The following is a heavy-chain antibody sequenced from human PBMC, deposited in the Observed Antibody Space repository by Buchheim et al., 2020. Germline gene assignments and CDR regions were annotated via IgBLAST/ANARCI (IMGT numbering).Heavy chain of an antibody. Sequence: VQLVESGGGLVKPGGSLRLSCAASGFSFSDYHMSWFRQAPGKGLVWVSRINSDGSSTSYADSVKGRFTISRDNAKNTLYLQMNSLRAEDTAVYYCARDRRIDFWSGSHYYYMDVWGKGTT. CDR2: INSDGSST. J-gene: IGHJ6*03. CDR1: GFSFSDYH. CDR3: ARDRRIDFWSGSHYYYMDV. V-gene: IGHV3-74*01. D-gene: IGHD3-3*01.